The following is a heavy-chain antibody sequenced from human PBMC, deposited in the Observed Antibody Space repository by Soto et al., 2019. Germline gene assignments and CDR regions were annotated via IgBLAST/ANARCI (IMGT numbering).Heavy chain of an antibody. CDR1: GGSISSYY. CDR3: ARDVSGSSSFNWFDP. Sequence: QVQLQESGPGLVKPSETLSLTCTVSGGSISSYYWNWIRQPAGKGLEWIGRIYTSGSTNYNPSLKSRVTLSVDTSKNQFSLKLSSVTAADTAMYYCARDVSGSSSFNWFDPRGQGTLVTVSS. CDR2: IYTSGST. J-gene: IGHJ5*02. D-gene: IGHD6-6*01. V-gene: IGHV4-4*07.